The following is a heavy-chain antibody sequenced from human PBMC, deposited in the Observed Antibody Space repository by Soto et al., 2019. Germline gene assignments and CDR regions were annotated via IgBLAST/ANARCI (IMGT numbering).Heavy chain of an antibody. J-gene: IGHJ6*02. CDR3: AGAPLGVPADYYYGMDV. V-gene: IGHV1-69*12. Sequence: QVQLVQSGAEVKKPGSSVKVSCKASGGTFSSYAISWVRQAPGQGLEWMGGIIPIFGTANYAQKFQGRVTITADESTSTAYMELGSLRSEDTAVYYCAGAPLGVPADYYYGMDVWGQGTTVTVSS. CDR1: GGTFSSYA. D-gene: IGHD2-2*01. CDR2: IIPIFGTA.